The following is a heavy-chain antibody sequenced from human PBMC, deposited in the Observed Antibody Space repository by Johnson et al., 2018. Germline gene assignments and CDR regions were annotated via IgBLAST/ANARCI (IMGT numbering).Heavy chain of an antibody. V-gene: IGHV1-69*06. CDR1: GGIFSSFA. D-gene: IGHD1-26*01. CDR2: IIPILQTP. CDR3: TITGSGGFGY. J-gene: IGHJ4*02. Sequence: VQLLETGAEVKRPGSSVKVSCKAFGGIFSSFAISWVRQAPGQGLEWMGGIIPILQTPHYAQKFQGRVTISADTSTSTAYLDVSSLGSEDTASYYCTITGSGGFGYWGQGTLVTVSS.